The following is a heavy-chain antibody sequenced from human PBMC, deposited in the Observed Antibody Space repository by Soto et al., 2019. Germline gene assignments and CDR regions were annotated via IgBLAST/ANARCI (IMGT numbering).Heavy chain of an antibody. Sequence: QITLKESGPTLVKPTQTLTLTCTFSGFSLSTSGVGVGWIRQPPGKALEWLALIYWDDDKRYSPSLQSRLTIPTDTTETQEDLMMTTMNHVDTAESDTSHTDHNMFSEHIDALDIWGQGTLVTVSS. CDR3: SHTDHNMFSEHIDALDI. J-gene: IGHJ3*02. D-gene: IGHD3-10*02. V-gene: IGHV2-5*02. CDR2: IYWDDDK. CDR1: GFSLSTSGVG.